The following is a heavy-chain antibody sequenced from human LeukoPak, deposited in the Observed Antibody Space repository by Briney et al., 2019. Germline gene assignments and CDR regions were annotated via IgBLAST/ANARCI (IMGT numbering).Heavy chain of an antibody. CDR1: GYTFTSYD. D-gene: IGHD5-18*01. V-gene: IGHV1-8*01. CDR3: ARVAHRYSYGYGGFFDY. J-gene: IGHJ4*02. CDR2: MNPNIGNT. Sequence: GASVKVSCKASGYTFTSYDINWVRQATGQGREWMGWMNPNIGNTGYAHTFQGRVTMTRNTSISTAYMELSSLRSEDTAVYYCARVAHRYSYGYGGFFDYWGQGTLVTVSS.